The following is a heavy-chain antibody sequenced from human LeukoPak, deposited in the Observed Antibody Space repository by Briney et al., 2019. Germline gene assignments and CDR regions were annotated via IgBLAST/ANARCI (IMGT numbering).Heavy chain of an antibody. V-gene: IGHV4-4*02. D-gene: IGHD6-19*01. J-gene: IGHJ5*02. CDR3: AKTVAVAGFPNWFDP. Sequence: SETLSLTCAVSGGSISSSNWWSWVRQPPGKGLEWIGEIYHSGSTNYNPSLKSRVTISVDKSKNQFSLKLGSVTAADTAVYYCAKTVAVAGFPNWFDPWGQGTLVTVSS. CDR2: IYHSGST. CDR1: GGSISSSNW.